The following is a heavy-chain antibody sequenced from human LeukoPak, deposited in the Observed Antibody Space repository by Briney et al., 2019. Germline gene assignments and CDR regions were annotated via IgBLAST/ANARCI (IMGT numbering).Heavy chain of an antibody. Sequence: PGGSLRLSCAASGFTVSSNYMSWVRQAPGKGLEWVSTISGTGGSTYYADSVRGRCTMSRDNSKNTLFLQVNSLRVEDTAVYFCARNLRLEYCGGDCRYYYFDSWGQGTVVTVSS. J-gene: IGHJ4*02. V-gene: IGHV3-23*01. CDR1: GFTVSSNY. CDR2: ISGTGGST. CDR3: ARNLRLEYCGGDCRYYYFDS. D-gene: IGHD2-21*02.